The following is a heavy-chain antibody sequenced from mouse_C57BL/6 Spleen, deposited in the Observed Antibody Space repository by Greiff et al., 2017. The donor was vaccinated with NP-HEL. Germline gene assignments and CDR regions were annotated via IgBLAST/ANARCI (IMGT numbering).Heavy chain of an antibody. Sequence: VQLQQPGAELVMPGASVKLSCKASGYTFTSYWMHWVKQRPGQGLEWIGEIDPSDSYTNYNQKFKGKSTLTVDKSSSTAYMQLSSLTSEDSAVYYCARRGYYDYDYYAMDYWGQGTSVTVSS. CDR3: ARRGYYDYDYYAMDY. J-gene: IGHJ4*01. CDR1: GYTFTSYW. V-gene: IGHV1-69*01. D-gene: IGHD2-4*01. CDR2: IDPSDSYT.